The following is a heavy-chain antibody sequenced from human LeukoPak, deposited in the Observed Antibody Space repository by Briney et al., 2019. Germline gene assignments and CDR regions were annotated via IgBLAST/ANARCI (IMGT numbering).Heavy chain of an antibody. J-gene: IGHJ4*02. CDR3: ARGSSYGFSMGY. D-gene: IGHD3-16*01. CDR2: ISAYNGDT. Sequence: APVKVSCKASGYTFTSYGISWVRQAPGQGLEWMGWISAYNGDTNYAQKLQGRVTMTTDTSTSTAYMELRSLRSDDTAVYYCARGSSYGFSMGYWGQGTLVTVSS. V-gene: IGHV1-18*01. CDR1: GYTFTSYG.